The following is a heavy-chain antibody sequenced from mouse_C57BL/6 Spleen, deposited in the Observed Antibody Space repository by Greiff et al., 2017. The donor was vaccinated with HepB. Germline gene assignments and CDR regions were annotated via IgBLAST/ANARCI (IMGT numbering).Heavy chain of an antibody. CDR1: GYTFTSYW. Sequence: QVQLQQPGAELVMPGASVKLSCKASGYTFTSYWMHWVKQRPGQGLEWIGEIDPSDSYTNYNQKFKGKSTLTVDKSSGTAYMQLSSLTSEDSAVYYCARLLRPPYAMDYWGQGTSVTVSS. D-gene: IGHD1-2*01. J-gene: IGHJ4*01. V-gene: IGHV1-69*01. CDR2: IDPSDSYT. CDR3: ARLLRPPYAMDY.